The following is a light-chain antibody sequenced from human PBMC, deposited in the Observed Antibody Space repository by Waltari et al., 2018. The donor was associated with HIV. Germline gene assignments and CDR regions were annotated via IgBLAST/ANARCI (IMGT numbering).Light chain of an antibody. J-gene: IGLJ2*01. CDR3: STWDDRLNGPVV. Sequence: QSVLAQPPSASGTPGPRVTISCSGSRTNIGSNSVNRYQHFPGPAPKLLIYGDSLRPSGVPARFSGSKFGNSASLVITGLQSGDEADYYCSTWDDRLNGPVVFGGGTRLTVL. V-gene: IGLV1-44*01. CDR2: GDS. CDR1: RTNIGSNS.